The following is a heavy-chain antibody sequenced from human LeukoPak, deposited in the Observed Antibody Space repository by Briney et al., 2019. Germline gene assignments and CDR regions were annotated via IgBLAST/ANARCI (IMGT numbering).Heavy chain of an antibody. CDR2: IYYSGST. J-gene: IGHJ3*01. CDR3: ARDGCSSTSCHDAFDL. CDR1: GGSISSYY. D-gene: IGHD2-2*01. V-gene: IGHV4-59*01. Sequence: SETLSLTCTVSGGSISSYYWSWIRQPPGKGLEWIGYIYYSGSTNYNPSLKSRVTISADTSKNQFSLKLSSVTAADTAVYYCARDGCSSTSCHDAFDLWGQGTMVTVSS.